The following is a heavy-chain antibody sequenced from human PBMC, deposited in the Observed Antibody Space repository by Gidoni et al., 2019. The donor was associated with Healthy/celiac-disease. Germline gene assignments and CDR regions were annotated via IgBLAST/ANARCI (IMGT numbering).Heavy chain of an antibody. CDR1: GGSIRSSNW. V-gene: IGHV4-4*02. Sequence: QVQLQESGTGLVKPSGTLSLTRADSGGSIRSSNWWSWVRQPPGQGLEWIGEIYHSGSTNYNPSLKRRVTISVDKSKNQFSLKLSSVTAADTAVYYCARAKSGSFDYWGQGTLVTVSS. D-gene: IGHD3-22*01. J-gene: IGHJ4*02. CDR2: IYHSGST. CDR3: ARAKSGSFDY.